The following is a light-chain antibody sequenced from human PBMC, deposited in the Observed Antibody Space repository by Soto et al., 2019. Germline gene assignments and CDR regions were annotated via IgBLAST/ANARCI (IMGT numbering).Light chain of an antibody. CDR2: EVT. Sequence: QSALTQPASVSGSPGQSITISCTGTGSGVGDYNCVSWYQQYPGKAPKLIIYEVTNRPSGVSNRFSGSKSGDTASLTISGLQAEDEADYYCNSYTGNDRVFGGGTKLTVL. V-gene: IGLV2-14*01. J-gene: IGLJ3*02. CDR1: GSGVGDYNC. CDR3: NSYTGNDRV.